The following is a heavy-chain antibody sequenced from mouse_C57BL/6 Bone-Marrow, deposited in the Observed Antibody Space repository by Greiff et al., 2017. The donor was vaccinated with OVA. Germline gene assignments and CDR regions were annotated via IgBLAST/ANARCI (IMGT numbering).Heavy chain of an antibody. D-gene: IGHD1-1*01. J-gene: IGHJ2*01. CDR3: TRGEGGSSYLYYFDY. Sequence: EVMLVESGEGLVKPGGSLKLSCAASGFTFSSYAMSWVRQTPEKRLEWVAYISSGGDYIYYADTVKGRFTISRDNARNTLYLQMSSLKSEDTAMYYCTRGEGGSSYLYYFDYWGQGTTLTVSS. CDR2: ISSGGDYI. V-gene: IGHV5-9-1*02. CDR1: GFTFSSYA.